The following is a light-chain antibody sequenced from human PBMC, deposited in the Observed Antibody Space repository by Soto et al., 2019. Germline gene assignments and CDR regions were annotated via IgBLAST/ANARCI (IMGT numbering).Light chain of an antibody. Sequence: QSALTQPASVSGSPGQSITISCTGTSSDVGSYNLVSWYQQHPGKAPKLMINEGSKRPSGVSNRFSGSKSGNTASLTISGLQAEDEADYYCCSYAGSSTFVVFGGGTKVTVL. V-gene: IGLV2-23*03. J-gene: IGLJ2*01. CDR2: EGS. CDR1: SSDVGSYNL. CDR3: CSYAGSSTFVV.